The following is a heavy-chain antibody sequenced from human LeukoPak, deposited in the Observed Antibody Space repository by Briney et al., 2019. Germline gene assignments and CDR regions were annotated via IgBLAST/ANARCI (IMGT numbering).Heavy chain of an antibody. CDR1: GGSINGYY. CDR3: ARLPHFDGDGKWADY. Sequence: SETLSLTCTVSGGSINGYYWSWIRQPPGKGLEWIGYIYYSGSTNYNPSLKSRVTISVDTSKNQFSLKLSSVTAADTAVYYCARLPHFDGDGKWADYWGQGTLVTVSS. D-gene: IGHD3-9*01. CDR2: IYYSGST. J-gene: IGHJ4*02. V-gene: IGHV4-59*01.